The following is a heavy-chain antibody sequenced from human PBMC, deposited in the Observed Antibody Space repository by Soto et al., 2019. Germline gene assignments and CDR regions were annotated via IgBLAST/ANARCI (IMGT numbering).Heavy chain of an antibody. CDR1: GGSISSSSYY. CDR3: ARLAVAGPAAAGLINDALDI. V-gene: IGHV4-39*01. Sequence: SETLSLTCTVSGGSISSSSYYWGWIRQPPGKGLEWIGSIYYSGSTYYNPSLKSRVTISVDTSKNQFSLKLSSVTAADTAVYYCARLAVAGPAAAGLINDALDIWGQGTMVTVSS. J-gene: IGHJ3*02. D-gene: IGHD6-13*01. CDR2: IYYSGST.